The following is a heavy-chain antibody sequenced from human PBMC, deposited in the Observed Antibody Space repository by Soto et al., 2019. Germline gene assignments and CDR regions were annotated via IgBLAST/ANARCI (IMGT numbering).Heavy chain of an antibody. V-gene: IGHV4-59*01. Sequence: SEPLYLTCTVSGGSISSYYCSWIRKPPGKGLEWIGYIYYSGSTNYNPSLKSRVTISVDTSTNQFSLYMSSATAADTAVYYCARSLEGEFRSGSLGGLDGWSQGTTDTVSS. J-gene: IGHJ6*02. CDR3: ARSLEGEFRSGSLGGLDG. D-gene: IGHD3-3*01. CDR1: GGSISSYY. CDR2: IYYSGST.